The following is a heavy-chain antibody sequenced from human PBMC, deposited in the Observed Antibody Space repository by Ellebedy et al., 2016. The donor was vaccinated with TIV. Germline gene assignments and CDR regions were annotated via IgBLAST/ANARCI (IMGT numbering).Heavy chain of an antibody. D-gene: IGHD5-18*01. CDR3: ARGRLGYSYGGLDY. V-gene: IGHV4-34*01. CDR2: INHSGST. J-gene: IGHJ4*02. CDR1: GGSFSGYY. Sequence: SETLSLXXAVYGGSFSGYYWSWIRQPPGKGLEWIGEINHSGSTNYNPSLKSRVTISVDTSKNQFSLMLNSVTAADTAVYYCARGRLGYSYGGLDYWGQGSLVTVSS.